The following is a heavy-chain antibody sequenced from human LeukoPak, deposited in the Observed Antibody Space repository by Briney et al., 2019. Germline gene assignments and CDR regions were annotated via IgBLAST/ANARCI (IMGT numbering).Heavy chain of an antibody. CDR2: INPNSGGT. J-gene: IGHJ4*02. Sequence: ASVKVSCKASGYTFTGYYMHWVRQAPGQGLEWMGWINPNSGGTNYAQKFQDRVTMTRDTSISTVYMELSGLRSDDTAVYYCARSPDILTGEKFDYWGQGTLVTVSS. V-gene: IGHV1-2*02. D-gene: IGHD3-9*01. CDR1: GYTFTGYY. CDR3: ARSPDILTGEKFDY.